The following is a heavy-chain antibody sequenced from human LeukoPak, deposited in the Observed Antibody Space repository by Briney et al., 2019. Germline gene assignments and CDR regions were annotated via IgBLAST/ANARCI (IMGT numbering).Heavy chain of an antibody. Sequence: SETLSLTCTVSGGSISSSSYYWSWIRQPPGKGLEWIGYVYYSGNTNYNPSLKGRITISLDTSKNQFSLKLSSVTAADTAVYYCARGRLRGADYWGQGTLVTVSS. CDR1: GGSISSSSYY. V-gene: IGHV4-61*01. CDR2: VYYSGNT. CDR3: ARGRLRGADY. J-gene: IGHJ4*02. D-gene: IGHD3-10*01.